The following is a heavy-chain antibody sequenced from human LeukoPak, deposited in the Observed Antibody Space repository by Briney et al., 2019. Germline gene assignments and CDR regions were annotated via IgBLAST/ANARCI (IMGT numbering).Heavy chain of an antibody. CDR3: ARQGNEYYYDSSDY. D-gene: IGHD3-22*01. V-gene: IGHV3-21*01. CDR2: ISSSSSYI. J-gene: IGHJ4*02. CDR1: GFTFSSYS. Sequence: GGSLSLSCAASGFTFSSYSMNWVRQAPGKGLEWVSSISSSSSYIYYADSVKGRFTISRDNAKNSLYLQMNSLRAEDTAVYYCARQGNEYYYDSSDYWGQGTLVTVSS.